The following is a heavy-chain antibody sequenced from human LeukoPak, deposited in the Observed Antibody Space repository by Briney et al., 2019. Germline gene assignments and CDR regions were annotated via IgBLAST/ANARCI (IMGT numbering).Heavy chain of an antibody. Sequence: SETLSLTCTVSGGSISATTYYWGWIRQPPGTGLEWIANIYYSGNTAYNPSLKSRVTISVDTSKNQFSLKLSSVTAADTAVYYCARRETTVVTPNKNWFDPWGQGTLVTVYS. J-gene: IGHJ5*02. CDR3: ARRETTVVTPNKNWFDP. D-gene: IGHD4-23*01. CDR1: GGSISATTYY. CDR2: IYYSGNT. V-gene: IGHV4-39*07.